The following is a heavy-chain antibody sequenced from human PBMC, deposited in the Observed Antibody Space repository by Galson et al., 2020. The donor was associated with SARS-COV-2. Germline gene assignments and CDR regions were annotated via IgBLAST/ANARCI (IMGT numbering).Heavy chain of an antibody. CDR2: FNTNGRT. Sequence: SQTLSLTCTVSGGSISSGTYYWGWFRQAAGRVLEWICHFNTNGRTNYNPSLKSRVTVSVDTSKSQFSLKMTSVTAADTAVYYCARVTIWYGGLDYWGQGTLVTVSS. V-gene: IGHV4-61*09. J-gene: IGHJ4*02. CDR1: GGSISSGTYY. CDR3: ARVTIWYGGLDY. D-gene: IGHD6-13*01.